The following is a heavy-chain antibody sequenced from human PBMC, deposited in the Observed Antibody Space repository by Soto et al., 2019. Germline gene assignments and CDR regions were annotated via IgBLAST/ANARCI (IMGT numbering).Heavy chain of an antibody. CDR1: GFTFSSYA. Sequence: QPGGSLRLSCAASGFTFSSYAMSWVRQAPGKGLEWVSAISGSGGSTYYADSVKGRFTISRDNSKNTLYLQMNSLRAEDTAVYYCAKLPVLRFLEWLLWFDYWGQGTLVTVSS. CDR3: AKLPVLRFLEWLLWFDY. D-gene: IGHD3-3*01. J-gene: IGHJ4*02. CDR2: ISGSGGST. V-gene: IGHV3-23*01.